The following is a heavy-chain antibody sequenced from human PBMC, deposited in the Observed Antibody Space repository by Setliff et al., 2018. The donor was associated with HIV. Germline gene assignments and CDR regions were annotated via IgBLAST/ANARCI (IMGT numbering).Heavy chain of an antibody. J-gene: IGHJ4*02. CDR3: ARLTRITTAGH. V-gene: IGHV4-38-2*01. CDR1: SYSISSGYY. Sequence: SETLSLTCAVSSYSISSGYYWGWIRQPPGKGLEWIGNIYHSGSTYYNPSLKCRVTISVDTSKNQFSLKLTSVTAADTAVYYCARLTRITTAGHWGQGTLVTVSS. D-gene: IGHD6-13*01. CDR2: IYHSGST.